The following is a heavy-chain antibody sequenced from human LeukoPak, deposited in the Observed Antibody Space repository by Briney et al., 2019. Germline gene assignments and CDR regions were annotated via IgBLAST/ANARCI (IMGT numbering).Heavy chain of an antibody. CDR3: ARRPYCSSNSCPRVFEY. V-gene: IGHV5-51*01. J-gene: IGHJ4*02. D-gene: IGHD2-2*01. CDR2: IYPGDSDT. Sequence: GESLKISCKGSGYTFTSYWIGWVRQMPGKGLEWMGIIYPGDSDTRYSPSFQGQVPISADTSISTAYLQWSSLKASDTAMYFCARRPYCSSNSCPRVFEYWGQGTLVTVSS. CDR1: GYTFTSYW.